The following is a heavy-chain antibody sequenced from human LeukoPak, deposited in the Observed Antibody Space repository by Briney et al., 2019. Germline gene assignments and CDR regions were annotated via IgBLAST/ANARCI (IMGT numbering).Heavy chain of an antibody. Sequence: ASVKVSCKASGYTFTSYDINWVRQATGQGLEWMGWMNPNSGNTGYAQKFQGRVTITRNTSISTAYMELSSLRSEDTAVYYCARSPRPYGYRFDYWGQGTLVTVSS. V-gene: IGHV1-8*03. CDR1: GYTFTSYD. J-gene: IGHJ4*02. CDR3: ARSPRPYGYRFDY. CDR2: MNPNSGNT. D-gene: IGHD3-16*02.